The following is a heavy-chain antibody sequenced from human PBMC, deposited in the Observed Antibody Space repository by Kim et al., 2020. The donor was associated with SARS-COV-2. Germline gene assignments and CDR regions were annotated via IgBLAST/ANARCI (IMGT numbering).Heavy chain of an antibody. CDR2: INWNGGST. J-gene: IGHJ4*02. CDR1: GFTFDDYG. CDR3: ARDQPPFMVQGVTFDY. V-gene: IGHV3-20*04. D-gene: IGHD3-10*01. Sequence: GGSLRLSCAASGFTFDDYGMSWVRQAPGKGLEWVSGINWNGGSTGYADSVKGRFTISRDNAKNSLYLQMNSLRAEDTALYYCARDQPPFMVQGVTFDYWGQGTLVTVSS.